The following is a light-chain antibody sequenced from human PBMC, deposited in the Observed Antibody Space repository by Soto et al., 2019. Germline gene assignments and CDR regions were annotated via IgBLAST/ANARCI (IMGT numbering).Light chain of an antibody. CDR2: GAS. CDR1: QSVRTN. Sequence: EIVMTQSPATLSVSPGEGATLSCRASQSVRTNLAWYQHKPGQSPRLLIYGASNRATGFPARFSGSGSGTEFTLTINGLQSEDFAVYYCQQYNDNWPTFGQGTKVDIK. CDR3: QQYNDNWPT. J-gene: IGKJ1*01. V-gene: IGKV3-15*01.